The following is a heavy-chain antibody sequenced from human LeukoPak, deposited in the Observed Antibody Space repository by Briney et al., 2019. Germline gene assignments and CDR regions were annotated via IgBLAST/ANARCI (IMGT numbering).Heavy chain of an antibody. CDR2: ISSSGSTI. CDR3: ARDQEPYYYDSSGYSP. Sequence: GGSLRLSCAASGFTFSDYYMSWIRQAPGKGLEWVSYISSSGSTIYYADSVKGRFTISRDNAKNSLYLQMNSLRAEDTAVYYCARDQEPYYYDSSGYSPWGQGTLVTVSS. V-gene: IGHV3-11*01. D-gene: IGHD3-22*01. CDR1: GFTFSDYY. J-gene: IGHJ5*02.